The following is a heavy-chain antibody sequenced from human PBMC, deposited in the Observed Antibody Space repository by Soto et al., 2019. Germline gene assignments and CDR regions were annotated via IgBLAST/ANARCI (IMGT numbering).Heavy chain of an antibody. V-gene: IGHV1-3*01. Sequence: QVQLGQPGAEVKKPGASVKASCKASGYTFTTYAIHWVRQAPGQRLEWMGWINAGYGNTKYSQKCQGRVTFTRDTSAKKAYMELSSLRFEDTAVYYCARGGGMVVPSDYWGQGTLVTVSS. CDR2: INAGYGNT. CDR3: ARGGGMVVPSDY. D-gene: IGHD1-26*01. CDR1: GYTFTTYA. J-gene: IGHJ4*02.